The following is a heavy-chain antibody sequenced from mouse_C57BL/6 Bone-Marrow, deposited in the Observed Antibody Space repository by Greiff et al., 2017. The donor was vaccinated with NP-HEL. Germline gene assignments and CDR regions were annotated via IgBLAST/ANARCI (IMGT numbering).Heavy chain of an antibody. CDR2: IDPANGNT. V-gene: IGHV14-3*01. CDR1: GFNIKNTY. D-gene: IGHD2-1*01. J-gene: IGHJ4*01. CDR3: ASPPLYYTYAMDY. Sequence: EVQGVESVAELVRPGASVKLSCTASGFNIKNTYMHWVKQRPEQGLEWIGRIDPANGNTKYAPKFQGKATITADTSSNTAYLQLSSLTSADTAIYYCASPPLYYTYAMDYWGQGTSVTVSS.